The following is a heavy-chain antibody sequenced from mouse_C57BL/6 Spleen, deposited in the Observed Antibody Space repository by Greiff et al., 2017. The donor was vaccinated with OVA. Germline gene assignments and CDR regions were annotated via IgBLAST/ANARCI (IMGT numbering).Heavy chain of an antibody. CDR2: INPSSGYT. CDR3: ASHAYDEENYFDY. D-gene: IGHD2-2*01. Sequence: QVQLQQSGAELAKPGASVKLSCKASGYTFTSYWMHWVQQRPGQGLEWIGYINPSSGYTKYNQKFKDKATLTADKSYSTAYMQLSSLTYADSAVYDCASHAYDEENYFDYWGQGTTLTVSS. V-gene: IGHV1-7*01. CDR1: GYTFTSYW. J-gene: IGHJ2*01.